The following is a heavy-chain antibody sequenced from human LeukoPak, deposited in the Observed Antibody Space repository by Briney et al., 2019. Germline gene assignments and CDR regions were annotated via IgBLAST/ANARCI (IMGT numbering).Heavy chain of an antibody. J-gene: IGHJ4*02. V-gene: IGHV4-34*01. CDR1: GGSLSGYY. Sequence: PSETLSLTCAVYGGSLSGYYWSWIRQPPGKGLEWIGEINHSGSTNYNPSLKSRVTISVDTSKNQFSLKLSSVTAADTAVYYCARGGGYGGLVDYWGQGTLVTVSS. D-gene: IGHD5-12*01. CDR2: INHSGST. CDR3: ARGGGYGGLVDY.